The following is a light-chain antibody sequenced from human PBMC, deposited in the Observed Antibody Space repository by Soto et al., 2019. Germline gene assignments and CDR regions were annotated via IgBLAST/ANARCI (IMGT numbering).Light chain of an antibody. Sequence: FMLTQPHSVSESPGKTVTISCTRSSGSIASNYVQWYQQRPGSAPTPVIYEDNERPSGVPDRFSGSIDSSSNSASLTISGLKTDDEADYYCQSYHSGNVVFGGGTKLIVL. CDR2: EDN. J-gene: IGLJ2*01. CDR1: SGSIASNY. CDR3: QSYHSGNVV. V-gene: IGLV6-57*04.